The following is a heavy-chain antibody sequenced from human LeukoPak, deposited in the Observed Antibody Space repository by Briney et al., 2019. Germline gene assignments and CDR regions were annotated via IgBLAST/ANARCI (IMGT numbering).Heavy chain of an antibody. D-gene: IGHD6-13*01. V-gene: IGHV4-34*01. CDR1: GGSFSGYY. CDR2: INHSGST. J-gene: IGHJ4*02. Sequence: SETLSLTCAVYGGSFSGYYWSWIRQPPGKGLEWIGEINHSGSTNYSPSLKSRVTISVDTSRNQFSLKLSSVTAADTAVYYCARAPSFLYSSSWLDYWGQGTLVTVSS. CDR3: ARAPSFLYSSSWLDY.